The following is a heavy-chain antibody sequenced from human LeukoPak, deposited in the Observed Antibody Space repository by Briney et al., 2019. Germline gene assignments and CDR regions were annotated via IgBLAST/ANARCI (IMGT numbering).Heavy chain of an antibody. V-gene: IGHV3-7*01. Sequence: GGSLRLSCAASGFTLSSYWMSWVRQAPGKGLEWVANIKPDGGETYYVDSVKGRFTISRDNAKSSLYLQMNSLRAEDTAVYYCARDYNLGQGTLVTVSS. J-gene: IGHJ4*02. CDR2: IKPDGGET. CDR3: ARDYN. CDR1: GFTLSSYW.